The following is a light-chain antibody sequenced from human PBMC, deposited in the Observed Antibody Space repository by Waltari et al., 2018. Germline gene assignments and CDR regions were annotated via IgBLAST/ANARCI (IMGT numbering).Light chain of an antibody. Sequence: SYVLTQPPSVSVAPGQPARITCGGNSVGSKSVPWYQRKPGQAPVVVVYDDTERPSGIPDRFSGSNSENTATLTINSVEAGDEADYFCQVWADSSDFVFGSGTKVTVL. V-gene: IGLV3-21*02. CDR3: QVWADSSDFV. CDR2: DDT. J-gene: IGLJ1*01. CDR1: SVGSKS.